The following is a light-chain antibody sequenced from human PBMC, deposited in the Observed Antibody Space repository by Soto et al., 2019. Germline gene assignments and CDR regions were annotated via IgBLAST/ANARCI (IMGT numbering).Light chain of an antibody. CDR2: AAS. CDR3: QQTVRAPVI. V-gene: IGKV1-39*01. Sequence: DIQMTQSPSSLSASVGDRVTITCRASQSISSYLNWYQQKPGEAPKILIYAASTLQSGVPSRFSGRGSGPDFSLTISSLQPEDFATYYCQQTVRAPVIFGQGTRLEIK. CDR1: QSISSY. J-gene: IGKJ2*01.